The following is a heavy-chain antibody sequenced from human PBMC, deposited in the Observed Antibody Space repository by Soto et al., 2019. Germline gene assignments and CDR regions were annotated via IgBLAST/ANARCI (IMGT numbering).Heavy chain of an antibody. CDR2: IYYSGST. Sequence: QVQLQESGPGLVKPSETLSLTCTVSGGSISSYYWSWIRQPPGKGLEWIGYIYYSGSTNYNPSLKSRVTISVDTSKNQFSLKLSSVTAADTAVYYCARSPLQWLAIDYWGQGTLVTVSS. CDR1: GGSISSYY. CDR3: ARSPLQWLAIDY. J-gene: IGHJ4*02. V-gene: IGHV4-59*08. D-gene: IGHD6-19*01.